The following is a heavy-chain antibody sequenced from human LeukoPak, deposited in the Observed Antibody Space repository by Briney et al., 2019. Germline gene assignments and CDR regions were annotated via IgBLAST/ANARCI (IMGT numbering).Heavy chain of an antibody. CDR2: IFGSGGAT. CDR3: AKSGGKSGWDYYYYMDV. D-gene: IGHD6-19*01. V-gene: IGHV3-23*01. CDR1: RFTFNSYA. J-gene: IGHJ6*03. Sequence: PGGSLRLSCAASRFTFNSYAMSWVRHAPGKGLGWVSGIFGSGGATYYADSVKGRFTISRDNSKNTLYLQMNSLRVEDTAVYYCAKSGGKSGWDYYYYMDVWGKGTTVTVSS.